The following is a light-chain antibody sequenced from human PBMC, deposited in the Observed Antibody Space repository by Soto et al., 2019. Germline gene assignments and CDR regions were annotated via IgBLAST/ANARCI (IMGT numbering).Light chain of an antibody. CDR2: SAS. J-gene: IGKJ3*01. CDR1: QGISNS. CDR3: QKYNSAPFP. Sequence: DVQMTQSPSSQSASVGDNVTITCRASQGISNSLAWYQQTPGKGPKLLIYSASTLQSGVSSRFSCSGSGTVFTLTINSLQPEDVASYYCQKYNSAPFPFGPGTKVDLK. V-gene: IGKV1-27*01.